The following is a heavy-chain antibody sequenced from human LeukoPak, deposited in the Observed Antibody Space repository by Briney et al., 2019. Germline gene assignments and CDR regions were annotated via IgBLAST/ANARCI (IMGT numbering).Heavy chain of an antibody. CDR2: INPSVGTT. D-gene: IGHD3-22*01. CDR3: AREEMMVILALDM. Sequence: ASVKVSCKASEYTFTKYYIHWVRQAPGQGLEWMGIINPSVGTTLYSQKFQGRVTLTRDTSTTTVYMEVTSLRSDDTAVYYCAREEMMVILALDMWGQGTMVTVSS. J-gene: IGHJ3*02. CDR1: EYTFTKYY. V-gene: IGHV1-46*01.